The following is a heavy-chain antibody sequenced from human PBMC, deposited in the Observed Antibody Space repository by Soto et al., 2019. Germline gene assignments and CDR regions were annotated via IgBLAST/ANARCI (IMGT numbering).Heavy chain of an antibody. J-gene: IGHJ4*02. CDR3: PRVTGSSSSSDDF. V-gene: IGHV3-48*02. Sequence: EVQLVESGGGLVQPGGSLRLSCAASGFSFSSYNMDWVRQAPGTGLEWVAYISSGGSTIYYADSVKGRFTIARDNAKNLLYLQMDDLRDDDTAVYYCPRVTGSSSSSDDFWGQGTLVTVSA. D-gene: IGHD6-6*01. CDR1: GFSFSSYN. CDR2: ISSGGSTI.